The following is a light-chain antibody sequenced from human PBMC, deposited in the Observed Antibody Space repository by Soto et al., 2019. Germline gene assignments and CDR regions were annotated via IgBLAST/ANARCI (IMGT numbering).Light chain of an antibody. CDR1: SSDVGGYNY. Sequence: QSALTQPASVSGSPGQSITISCTGTSSDVGGYNYVSWYQQHPGKAPKLMIYDVSNRPSGVSNRFSGSKSGNTASLTISGRQAEDEADYYCSSYTSSSTVVFGGGTQLTVL. V-gene: IGLV2-14*01. J-gene: IGLJ2*01. CDR3: SSYTSSSTVV. CDR2: DVS.